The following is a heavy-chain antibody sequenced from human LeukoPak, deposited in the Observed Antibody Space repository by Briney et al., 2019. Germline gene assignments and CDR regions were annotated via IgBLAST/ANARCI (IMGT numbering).Heavy chain of an antibody. Sequence: ASVKVSCKASGYTFTSYDINWVRQATGQGLEWMGWMNPNSGNTGYAQKFQGRVTMTRNTSISTAYMELSSLRSEDTAVYYCARFRRAAGYYYYGMDVWGQGTTVTVSS. CDR2: MNPNSGNT. CDR1: GYTFTSYD. CDR3: ARFRRAAGYYYYGMDV. V-gene: IGHV1-8*01. D-gene: IGHD2-15*01. J-gene: IGHJ6*02.